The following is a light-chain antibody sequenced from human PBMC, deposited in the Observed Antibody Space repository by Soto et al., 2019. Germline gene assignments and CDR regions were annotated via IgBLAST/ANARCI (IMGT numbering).Light chain of an antibody. Sequence: EMVLTQSPGTLSLSPGERATLSCRASQSISSSYLAWYQQKPGQAPRLLVYGASSRATGIPDRFSGSGSGTDVTLTISRLEPEDFAVYFCQQYGSSRFTFGPGTKVDI. CDR2: GAS. V-gene: IGKV3-20*01. CDR1: QSISSSY. J-gene: IGKJ3*01. CDR3: QQYGSSRFT.